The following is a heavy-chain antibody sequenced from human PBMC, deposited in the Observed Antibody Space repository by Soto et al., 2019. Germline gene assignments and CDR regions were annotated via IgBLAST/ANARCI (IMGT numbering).Heavy chain of an antibody. Sequence: QVQLVQSGAEVKKPGSSVKVSCKASGGTFSSYAISWVRQAPGQGLEWMGGIIPIFGTANYAQKFQGRVRIGADESTSTAYMELSSVRSEDTGVYYCARHRITTSIAWFDPWGQGTLVTVSS. CDR3: ARHRITTSIAWFDP. D-gene: IGHD4-4*01. V-gene: IGHV1-69*01. CDR2: IIPIFGTA. CDR1: GGTFSSYA. J-gene: IGHJ5*02.